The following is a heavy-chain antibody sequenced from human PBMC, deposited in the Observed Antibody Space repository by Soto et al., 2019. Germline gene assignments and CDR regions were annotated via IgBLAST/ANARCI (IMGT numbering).Heavy chain of an antibody. CDR1: GASISSYY. J-gene: IGHJ5*02. CDR3: ARVPDR. Sequence: SETLSLTCTVSGASISSYYWSWVRQPPGKGLECIGYIYYSGSTYYNPSLKSRVTISVDRSKNQFSLKLSSVTAADTAVYYCARVPDRWGQGTLVTVSS. D-gene: IGHD2-2*01. CDR2: IYYSGST. V-gene: IGHV4-59*12.